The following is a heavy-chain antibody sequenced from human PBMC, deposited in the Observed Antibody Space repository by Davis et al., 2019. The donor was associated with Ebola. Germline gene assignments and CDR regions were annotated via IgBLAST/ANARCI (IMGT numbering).Heavy chain of an antibody. CDR2: SIPIFGTA. CDR1: RGTFSRHA. CDR3: ARGEYCSSTSCYAGAFDI. J-gene: IGHJ3*02. Sequence: AASVNVSRKASRGTFSRHAPSWVRQPSGQGFEWVGGSIPIFGTAYYAHKFQGSVTITADESTSTAYMELSSLRSEDTAVYYCARGEYCSSTSCYAGAFDIWGQGTMVTVSS. V-gene: IGHV1-69*13. D-gene: IGHD2-2*01.